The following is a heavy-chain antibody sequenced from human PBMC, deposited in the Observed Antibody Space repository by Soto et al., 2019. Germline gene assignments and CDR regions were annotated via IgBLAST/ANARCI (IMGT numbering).Heavy chain of an antibody. CDR1: GFTFSSYA. Sequence: EVQLLESGGGLVQPGGSLRLSCAASGFTFSSYAMSWVRQAPGKGLEWVSAISGSGGSTYYADSVKGRFTISRDNSKNTLYLQMNSLRAEDTAVYYCATDPDNWNYGDYWGQGTLVTVSS. D-gene: IGHD1-20*01. CDR3: ATDPDNWNYGDY. V-gene: IGHV3-23*01. J-gene: IGHJ4*02. CDR2: ISGSGGST.